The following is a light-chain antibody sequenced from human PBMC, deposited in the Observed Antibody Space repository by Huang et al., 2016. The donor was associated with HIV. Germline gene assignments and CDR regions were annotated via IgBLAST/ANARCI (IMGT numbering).Light chain of an antibody. CDR1: QSLNKF. J-gene: IGKJ4*01. CDR3: QQRSSSLT. Sequence: IVLTQSPATLSLSPGESATLSCRASQSLNKFLAWYQQKPGQAPRLLIYNATDRATGVSSRFSGGGSGTDFTLTITDLQAEDFAIYYCQQRSSSLTFGGGTKVEIK. V-gene: IGKV3-11*01. CDR2: NAT.